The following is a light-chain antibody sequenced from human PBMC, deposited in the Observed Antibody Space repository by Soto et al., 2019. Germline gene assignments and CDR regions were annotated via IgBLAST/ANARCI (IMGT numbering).Light chain of an antibody. CDR3: SSYAGSNNFV. J-gene: IGLJ1*01. V-gene: IGLV2-14*01. CDR1: SSDVGGYNY. Sequence: QSALTQPASVSGSPGQSITISCTGDSSDVGGYNYVSWFQQHPGKAPKLMIYEVSHRPSGVSHRFSGSKSGTTASLTISGLQAEDEADYYCSSYAGSNNFVFGTGTKVTVL. CDR2: EVS.